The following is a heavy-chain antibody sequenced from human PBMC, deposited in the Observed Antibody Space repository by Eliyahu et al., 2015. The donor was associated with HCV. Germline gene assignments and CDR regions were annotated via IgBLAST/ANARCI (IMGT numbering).Heavy chain of an antibody. CDR3: ARDQYRFFDY. V-gene: IGHV3-7*01. CDR1: GFPFSRDW. CDR2: IKEDGSDK. D-gene: IGHD1-1*01. Sequence: EVQLVESGGGLVQPGGSLRLSCAASGFPFSRDWMTWVRQAPGKGLGWVASIKEDGSDKYYVDSVKGRFTISRDNARNSLYLQMNSLRAEDMAVYFCARDQYRFFDYWGQGSLVTVSS. J-gene: IGHJ4*02.